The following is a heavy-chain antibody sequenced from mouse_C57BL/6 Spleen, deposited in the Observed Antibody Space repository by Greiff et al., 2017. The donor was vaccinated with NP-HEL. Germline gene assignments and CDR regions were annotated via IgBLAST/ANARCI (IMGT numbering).Heavy chain of an antibody. Sequence: VQLQQSGAELVKPGASVKLSCTASGFNIKDYYMHWVKQRPEQGLEWIGRIDPEDGDTKYAPNFQGKATITADTSSNTAYLQLSSLTSEDTAVYYCARRGDYGAPFAYWGQGTLVTVSA. CDR2: IDPEDGDT. J-gene: IGHJ3*01. V-gene: IGHV14-2*01. CDR3: ARRGDYGAPFAY. CDR1: GFNIKDYY. D-gene: IGHD2-4*01.